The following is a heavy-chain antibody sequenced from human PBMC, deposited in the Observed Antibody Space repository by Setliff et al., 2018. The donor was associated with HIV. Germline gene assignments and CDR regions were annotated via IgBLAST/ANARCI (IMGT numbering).Heavy chain of an antibody. CDR3: ARGTRVGANDAFDI. CDR2: INPNSGGT. CDR1: GYTFTSYG. D-gene: IGHD1-26*01. Sequence: ASVKVSCKASGYTFTSYGISWVRQAPGQGLEWMGRINPNSGGTNYAPKFQGRVTMTRDTSISTVYMELSRLRSDDTAVYYCARGTRVGANDAFDIWGQGTMVTVSS. J-gene: IGHJ3*02. V-gene: IGHV1-2*06.